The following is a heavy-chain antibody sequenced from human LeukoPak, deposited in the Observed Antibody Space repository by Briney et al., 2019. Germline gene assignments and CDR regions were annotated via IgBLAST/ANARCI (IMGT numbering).Heavy chain of an antibody. Sequence: GRSLRLSCEASGFTFSSYGMHWVRQAPGKGLEWVAVIWYDGSNKYYADSVKGRFTISRDNSKNTLYLQMNSLRAEDTAVYYCARDKAHGYSYVGYWGQGTLVTVSS. CDR1: GFTFSSYG. J-gene: IGHJ4*02. D-gene: IGHD5-18*01. CDR2: IWYDGSNK. V-gene: IGHV3-33*01. CDR3: ARDKAHGYSYVGY.